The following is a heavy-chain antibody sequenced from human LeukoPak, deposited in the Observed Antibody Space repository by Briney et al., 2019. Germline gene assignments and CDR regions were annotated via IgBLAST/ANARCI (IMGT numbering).Heavy chain of an antibody. V-gene: IGHV4-39*01. CDR1: GGSISSSSYY. CDR3: ALGLLLDY. J-gene: IGHJ4*02. CDR2: IYYSGST. Sequence: PSETLSLTCTVSGGSISSSSYYWGWIRQPPGKGLEWIGSIYYSGSTYYNPSLKSRVTISVDTSKNQFSLKLSSVTAADTALYYCALGLLLDYWGQGTLITVSS. D-gene: IGHD3-22*01.